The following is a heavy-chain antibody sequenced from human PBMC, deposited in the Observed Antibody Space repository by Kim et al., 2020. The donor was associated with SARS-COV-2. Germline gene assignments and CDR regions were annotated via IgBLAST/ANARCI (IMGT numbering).Heavy chain of an antibody. CDR1: GYTFTSYA. Sequence: ASVKVSCKASGYTFTSYAMHWVRQAPGQRLEWMGWINAGNGNTKYSQKFQGRVTITRDTSASAAYMELSSLRSEDTAVYYCARGYTGLLWFGELQPSYGMDVWGQGCTVTVSS. D-gene: IGHD3-10*01. J-gene: IGHJ6*02. CDR3: ARGYTGLLWFGELQPSYGMDV. CDR2: INAGNGNT. V-gene: IGHV1-3*01.